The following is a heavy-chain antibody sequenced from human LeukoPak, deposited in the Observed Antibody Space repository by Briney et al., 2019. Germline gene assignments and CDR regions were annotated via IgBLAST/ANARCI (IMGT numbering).Heavy chain of an antibody. Sequence: SETLSLTCTVSGGSISSYYWSWIRQPPGKGLEWIGYTYYSGSTNYNPSLKSRVTISVDTSKNQFSLKLSSVTAADTAVYYCARHWSRDGYKPNFDYWGQGTLVTVSS. CDR3: ARHWSRDGYKPNFDY. D-gene: IGHD5-24*01. CDR2: TYYSGST. J-gene: IGHJ4*02. V-gene: IGHV4-59*08. CDR1: GGSISSYY.